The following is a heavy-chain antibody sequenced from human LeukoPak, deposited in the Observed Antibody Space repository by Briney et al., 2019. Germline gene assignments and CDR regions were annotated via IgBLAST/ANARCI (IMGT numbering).Heavy chain of an antibody. J-gene: IGHJ4*02. Sequence: GGSLRLSCAASGFTFSSYSMNWVRQAPGKGLEWVSSISSSSYIYYADSVKGRFTISRDNAKNSLYLQMNSLRAEDTAVYYCARDRLTMIVVVPDYWGQGTLVTVSS. CDR3: ARDRLTMIVVVPDY. CDR1: GFTFSSYS. D-gene: IGHD3-22*01. CDR2: ISSSSYI. V-gene: IGHV3-21*01.